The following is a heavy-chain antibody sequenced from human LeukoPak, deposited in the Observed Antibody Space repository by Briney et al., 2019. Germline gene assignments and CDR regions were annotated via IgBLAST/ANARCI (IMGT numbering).Heavy chain of an antibody. CDR1: GYTFTGYY. D-gene: IGHD3-22*01. Sequence: ASVKVSCKGSGYTFTGYYMHWVRQAPGQGLEWMGWTIPDSGGTNYAQKFQGRVTMTRDTSISTAYMELSRLTSDDTAVYYCARGSGYYYGAFDIWGQGTMVTVSS. V-gene: IGHV1-2*02. CDR2: TIPDSGGT. J-gene: IGHJ3*02. CDR3: ARGSGYYYGAFDI.